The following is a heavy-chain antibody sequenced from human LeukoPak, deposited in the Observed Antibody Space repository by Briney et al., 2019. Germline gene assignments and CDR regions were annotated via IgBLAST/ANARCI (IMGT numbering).Heavy chain of an antibody. CDR1: GGTFSSYA. V-gene: IGHV1-46*01. Sequence: ASVKVFCKASGGTFSSYAISWVRQAPGQGLEWMGIINPSGGSTSYAQKFQGRVTMTRDTSTSTVYMELSSLRSEDTAVYYCARGPSSGLYYFDYWDQGTLVTVSS. CDR3: ARGPSSGLYYFDY. J-gene: IGHJ4*02. D-gene: IGHD6-19*01. CDR2: INPSGGST.